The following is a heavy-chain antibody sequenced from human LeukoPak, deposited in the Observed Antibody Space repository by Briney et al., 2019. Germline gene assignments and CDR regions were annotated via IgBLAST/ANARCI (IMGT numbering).Heavy chain of an antibody. CDR1: GGSISSGGYS. Sequence: SETLSLTCTVSGGSISSGGYSWSWIRQHPGKGLEWIGYIYYSGSTYYNPSLKGRVTISVDTSKNQFSLKLSSVTAADTAVYYCARAFADTDNYFDYWGQGTLVTVSS. V-gene: IGHV4-31*03. CDR3: ARAFADTDNYFDY. CDR2: IYYSGST. D-gene: IGHD2-2*02. J-gene: IGHJ4*02.